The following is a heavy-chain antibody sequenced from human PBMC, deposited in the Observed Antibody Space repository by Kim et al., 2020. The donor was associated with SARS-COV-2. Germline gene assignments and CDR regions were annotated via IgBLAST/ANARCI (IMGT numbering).Heavy chain of an antibody. Sequence: SLERGVTVSVDTTKNQFSLKLSSVTAADTAVYYCARGITMVRGVIDGMDVWGQGTTVTVSS. D-gene: IGHD3-10*01. V-gene: IGHV4-34*01. CDR3: ARGITMVRGVIDGMDV. J-gene: IGHJ6*02.